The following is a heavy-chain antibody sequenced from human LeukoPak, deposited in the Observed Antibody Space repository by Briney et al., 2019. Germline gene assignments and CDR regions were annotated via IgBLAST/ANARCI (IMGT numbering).Heavy chain of an antibody. J-gene: IGHJ4*02. CDR3: ATTTQDCSSTSCPTEFDY. CDR2: FDPEDGET. Sequence: ASVTVSCKVSGYTLTELSMHWVRQAPGKGLEWMGGFDPEDGETIYAQKFQGRVTMTEDTSTDTAYMELSSLRSEDTAVYYCATTTQDCSSTSCPTEFDYWGQGTLVTVSS. D-gene: IGHD2-2*01. V-gene: IGHV1-24*01. CDR1: GYTLTELS.